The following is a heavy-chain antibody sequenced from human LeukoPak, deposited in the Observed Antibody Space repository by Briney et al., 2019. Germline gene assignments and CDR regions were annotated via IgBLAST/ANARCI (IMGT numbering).Heavy chain of an antibody. CDR1: GGPFSGYY. CDR2: INHSGST. V-gene: IGHV4-34*01. J-gene: IGHJ6*02. D-gene: IGHD2-15*01. CDR3: ARMRILLYYYYGMDV. Sequence: PSETLSLTCAVYGGPFSGYYWSWIRQPPGKGLEWIGEINHSGSTNYNPSLKSRVTISVDTSKNQFSLKLSSVTAADTAVYYCARMRILLYYYYGMDVWGQGTTVTVSS.